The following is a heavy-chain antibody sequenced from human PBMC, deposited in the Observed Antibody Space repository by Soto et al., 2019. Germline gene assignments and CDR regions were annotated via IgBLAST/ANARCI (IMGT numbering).Heavy chain of an antibody. V-gene: IGHV4-59*01. D-gene: IGHD5-18*01. CDR3: ARGDTANHPYYYYYMDV. J-gene: IGHJ6*03. CDR1: GCSLSRYY. CDR2: IYYSGST. Sequence: SETLSPTCTVSGCSLSRYYWGWIPPPPGKGLEWIGYIYYSGSTNYNPSLKSRVTISVDTSKNQFSLKLSSVTAADTAVYYCARGDTANHPYYYYYMDVWGKGTTVTVSS.